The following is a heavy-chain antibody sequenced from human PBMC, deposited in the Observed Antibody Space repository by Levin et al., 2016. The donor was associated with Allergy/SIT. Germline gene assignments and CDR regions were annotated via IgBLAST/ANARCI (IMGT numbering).Heavy chain of an antibody. V-gene: IGHV4-59*01. J-gene: IGHJ4*02. CDR1: GGSISSYY. Sequence: SETLSLTCTVSGGSISSYYWSWIRQPPGKGLEWIGYIYYSGSTNYNPSLKSRVTISVDTSKNQFSLKLSSVTAADTAVYYCARGVHGLWYSSGWSAYYFDYWGQGTLVTVSS. D-gene: IGHD6-19*01. CDR3: ARGVHGLWYSSGWSAYYFDY. CDR2: IYYSGST.